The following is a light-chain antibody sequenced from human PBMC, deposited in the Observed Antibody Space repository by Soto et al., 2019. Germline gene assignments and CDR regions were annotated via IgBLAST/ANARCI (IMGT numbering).Light chain of an antibody. CDR2: GAS. Sequence: ETVLTQSPDTLSLSPGERATLSCRASQSLTTNFLAWYQQKPGQAPRLVIYGASTGATGIPDRFSGSGSGTDFTLTISTLEPQDFAVYYCQQYGSSPTTFGQGTKVDIK. CDR1: QSLTTNF. V-gene: IGKV3-20*01. CDR3: QQYGSSPTT. J-gene: IGKJ1*01.